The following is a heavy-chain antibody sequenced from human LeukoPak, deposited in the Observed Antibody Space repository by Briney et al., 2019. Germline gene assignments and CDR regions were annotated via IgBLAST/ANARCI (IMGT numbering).Heavy chain of an antibody. CDR3: ARHNLLPPLLKLLRKPGWFDP. V-gene: IGHV4-34*01. Sequence: SETLSLTCAVYGGSFSGYYWSWIRQPPGKGLECIGEINHSGSTNYNPSLKSRVTISVDTSKNQFSLKLTSVTAADTAVYYCARHNLLPPLLKLLRKPGWFDPWGQGTLVTVSS. D-gene: IGHD3-22*01. CDR2: INHSGST. CDR1: GGSFSGYY. J-gene: IGHJ5*02.